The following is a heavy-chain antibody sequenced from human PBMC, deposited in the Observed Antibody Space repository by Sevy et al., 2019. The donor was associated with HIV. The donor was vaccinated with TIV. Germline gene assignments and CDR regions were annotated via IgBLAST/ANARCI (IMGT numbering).Heavy chain of an antibody. CDR3: ARTKGTHCSSTSCYKGYGMDV. CDR2: ISYDGSNK. CDR1: GFTFSSYA. J-gene: IGHJ6*02. Sequence: GGSLRLSCAASGFTFSSYAMHWVRQAPGKGLEWVAVISYDGSNKYYADSVKGRFTISRDNSKNTLYLQMNSLRAEDTAVYYGARTKGTHCSSTSCYKGYGMDVWGQGTTVTVSS. V-gene: IGHV3-30-3*01. D-gene: IGHD2-2*02.